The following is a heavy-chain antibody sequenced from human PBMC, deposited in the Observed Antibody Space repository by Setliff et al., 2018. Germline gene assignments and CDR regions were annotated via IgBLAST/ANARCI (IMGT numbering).Heavy chain of an antibody. J-gene: IGHJ4*02. CDR2: INNYSFKT. D-gene: IGHD3-22*01. V-gene: IGHV1-18*01. CDR3: ARINFYVSSGYYYAPDF. CDR1: GYTFNNYG. Sequence: ASVKVSCKASGYTFNNYGITWVRQAPGQGLEWMGWINNYSFKTTYPQKFLDRVTVTTDTSATTAYMELKNLRSDDTAVYYCARINFYVSSGYYYAPDFLGQGTLVTVSS.